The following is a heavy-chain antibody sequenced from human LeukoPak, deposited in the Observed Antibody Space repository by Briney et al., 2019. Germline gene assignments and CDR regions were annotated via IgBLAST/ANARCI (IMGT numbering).Heavy chain of an antibody. V-gene: IGHV1-69*13. J-gene: IGHJ4*02. Sequence: SVKVSCXAPGGTFSSYAISWVRQAHGQGLEWMGGIIPIFGTANYAQKFQGRVTITADESTSTAYMELSSLRSEDTAVYYCARGRSQYYDFWSGRYGLDYWGQGTLVTVSS. D-gene: IGHD3-3*01. CDR1: GGTFSSYA. CDR2: IIPIFGTA. CDR3: ARGRSQYYDFWSGRYGLDY.